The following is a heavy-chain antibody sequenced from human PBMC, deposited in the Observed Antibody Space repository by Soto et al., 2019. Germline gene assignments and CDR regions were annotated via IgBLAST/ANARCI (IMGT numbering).Heavy chain of an antibody. Sequence: QVQLVESGGGVVQPGRSLRLSCAASGFTFNSYGMHWVRQAPGKGLEWVAVISYDGSNKYYADSVKGRFTISRDNSKNTLYLQMNSLRAEDTAVYYCAKDSYYDSSGARLQHWGQGTLVTVSS. D-gene: IGHD3-22*01. CDR1: GFTFNSYG. CDR3: AKDSYYDSSGARLQH. V-gene: IGHV3-30*18. J-gene: IGHJ1*01. CDR2: ISYDGSNK.